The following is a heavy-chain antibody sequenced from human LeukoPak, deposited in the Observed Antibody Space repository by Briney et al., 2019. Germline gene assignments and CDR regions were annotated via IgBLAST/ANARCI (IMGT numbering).Heavy chain of an antibody. J-gene: IGHJ3*02. D-gene: IGHD3-3*01. CDR2: IRSKANSYAT. CDR3: ARDHTIFGVVIMGGDAFDI. CDR1: GFTFSGSA. Sequence: GGSLRLSCAASGFTFSGSAMHWVRQASGKGLEWVGRIRSKANSYATAYAASVKGRFTISRDDSKNTAYLQMNSLKTEDTAVYYCARDHTIFGVVIMGGDAFDIWGQGTMVTVSS. V-gene: IGHV3-73*01.